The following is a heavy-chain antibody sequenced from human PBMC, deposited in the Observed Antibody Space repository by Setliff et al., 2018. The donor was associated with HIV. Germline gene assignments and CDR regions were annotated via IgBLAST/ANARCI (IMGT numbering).Heavy chain of an antibody. Sequence: ASVKVSCKASGYTFTSYGISWVRQAPGQGLEWMGWISAYNGNTHYAQRLQGRVTMTTDTSTRTAYMELRILRSDDTAVYYCARQFLDWSNDYYSRYYMDVWGKGTTVTVSS. CDR3: ARQFLDWSNDYYSRYYMDV. D-gene: IGHD3-3*01. V-gene: IGHV1-18*01. CDR2: ISAYNGNT. J-gene: IGHJ6*03. CDR1: GYTFTSYG.